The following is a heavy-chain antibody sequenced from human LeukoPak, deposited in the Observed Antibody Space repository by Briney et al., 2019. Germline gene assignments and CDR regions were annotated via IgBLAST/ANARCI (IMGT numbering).Heavy chain of an antibody. V-gene: IGHV3-21*04. Sequence: GGSLRLSCAASGFTFSSYNMNWVRQAPGKGLEWVSSISSSSSYIYYADSVKGLFTISRDNDKNSLYLQMNSLRAEDTAVYYCARDGTAVGINYDYWGQGTLVTVSS. D-gene: IGHD6-13*01. J-gene: IGHJ4*02. CDR2: ISSSSSYI. CDR3: ARDGTAVGINYDY. CDR1: GFTFSSYN.